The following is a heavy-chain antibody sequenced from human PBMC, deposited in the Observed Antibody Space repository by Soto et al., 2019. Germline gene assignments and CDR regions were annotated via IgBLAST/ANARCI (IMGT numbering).Heavy chain of an antibody. CDR2: IYPGDSNT. Sequence: RGESLKISCKGSGYSFTSYWIGWVRQMPGKGLEWMGFIYPGDSNTRYSPSLQGQVTISVDKSISTAYLQWSSLKATDTAMYYCARHAYDFWSGHPNPRYYYGMDVWGQGTMVTVSS. CDR1: GYSFTSYW. D-gene: IGHD3-3*01. J-gene: IGHJ6*02. V-gene: IGHV5-51*01. CDR3: ARHAYDFWSGHPNPRYYYGMDV.